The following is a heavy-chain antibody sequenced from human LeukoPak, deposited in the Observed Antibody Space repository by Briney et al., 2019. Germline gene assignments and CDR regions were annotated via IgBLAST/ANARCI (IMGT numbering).Heavy chain of an antibody. Sequence: GGSLRLSCAASGFTFSSYNMNWVRQAPGKGLECVSYISSSSSTIYYADSVKGRFTISRDNAKNSLYLQMNSLKAEDTAVYYCVSGNNCNYWGQGTLVTVSS. V-gene: IGHV3-48*01. CDR1: GFTFSSYN. CDR2: ISSSSSTI. J-gene: IGHJ4*02. CDR3: VSGNNCNY. D-gene: IGHD1-20*01.